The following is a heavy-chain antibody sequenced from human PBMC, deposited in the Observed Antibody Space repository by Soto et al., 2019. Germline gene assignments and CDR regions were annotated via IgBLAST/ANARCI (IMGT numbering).Heavy chain of an antibody. CDR2: NSGSADDT. CDR1: GFRFSSYA. Sequence: EVQLLESGGGLVQPGGSLRLSCAASGFRFSSYAMSWVRQPPGKGLEWVSSNSGSADDTNYAESVKARFTISRDNSKNTLYLQMTSLRAEETGVYYCAKEQAVVLAGTFEYWGQGTLVTVAP. CDR3: AKEQAVVLAGTFEY. D-gene: IGHD2-15*01. J-gene: IGHJ4*02. V-gene: IGHV3-23*01.